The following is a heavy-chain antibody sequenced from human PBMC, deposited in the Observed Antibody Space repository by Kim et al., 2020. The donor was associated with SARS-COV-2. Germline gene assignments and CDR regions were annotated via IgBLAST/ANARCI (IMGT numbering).Heavy chain of an antibody. V-gene: IGHV1-69*04. CDR3: ATLSRLLWFGELYSHYYYMDV. D-gene: IGHD3-10*01. CDR2: IIPILGIA. Sequence: SVKVSCKASGGTFSSYAISWVRQAPGQGLEWMGRIIPILGIANYAQKFQGRVTITADKSTSTAYMELSSLRSEDTAVYYCATLSRLLWFGELYSHYYYMDVWGKGTTVTVSS. CDR1: GGTFSSYA. J-gene: IGHJ6*03.